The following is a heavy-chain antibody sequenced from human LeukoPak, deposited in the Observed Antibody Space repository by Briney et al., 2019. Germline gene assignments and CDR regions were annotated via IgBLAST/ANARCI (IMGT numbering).Heavy chain of an antibody. D-gene: IGHD4-11*01. CDR1: GDSVSSHY. CDR2: VYHTGTS. J-gene: IGHJ4*02. V-gene: IGHV4-59*02. Sequence: PSETLSLTCTVSGDSVSSHYWSWIRQPPGKGLEWIAYVYHTGTSNYNPSLKSRVTISIDTSKNQFSLKLISVTAADTAVYYCARYSNHVDYFDPWGQGSLVTVSS. CDR3: ARYSNHVDYFDP.